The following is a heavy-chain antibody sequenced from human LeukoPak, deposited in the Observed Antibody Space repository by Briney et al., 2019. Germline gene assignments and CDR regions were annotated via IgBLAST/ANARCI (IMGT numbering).Heavy chain of an antibody. CDR3: ARDAYYGSGSYPY. D-gene: IGHD3-10*01. CDR1: GYTFTAYY. CDR2: INPDSGGT. Sequence: SVKVSCKAAGYTFTAYYLYWVRQAPGQGLEWMGWINPDSGGTNYAQKFQGRLTMTRDTYISTAYMELSRLRSDDTAVYYYARDAYYGSGSYPYWGQGTLVSVSS. J-gene: IGHJ4*02. V-gene: IGHV1-2*02.